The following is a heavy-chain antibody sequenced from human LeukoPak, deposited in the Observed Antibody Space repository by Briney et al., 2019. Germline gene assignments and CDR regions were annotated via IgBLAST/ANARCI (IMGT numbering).Heavy chain of an antibody. CDR1: GFTFDDYA. V-gene: IGHV3-21*01. CDR3: ARVERGVAATRSVDY. J-gene: IGHJ4*02. D-gene: IGHD2-15*01. CDR2: ISSSSSYI. Sequence: PGGSLRLSCAASGFTFDDYAMHWVRQAPGKGLEWVSSISSSSSYIYYADSVKGRFTISRDNAKNSLYLQMNSLRAEDTAVYYCARVERGVAATRSVDYWGQGTLVTVSS.